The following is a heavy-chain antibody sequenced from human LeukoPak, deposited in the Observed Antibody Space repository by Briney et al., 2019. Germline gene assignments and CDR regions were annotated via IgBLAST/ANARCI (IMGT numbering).Heavy chain of an antibody. J-gene: IGHJ4*02. CDR3: ARVVGFGREAVDY. D-gene: IGHD3-10*01. V-gene: IGHV3-66*01. CDR1: GFTVSSNY. Sequence: GGSLRLSCAASGFTVSSNYVSWVRQAPGKGLEWVSVIYSGGSTYYADSVKGRFTISRDNSKSTLYLQMNSLRAEDTAVYYCARVVGFGREAVDYWGQGTLVTVSS. CDR2: IYSGGST.